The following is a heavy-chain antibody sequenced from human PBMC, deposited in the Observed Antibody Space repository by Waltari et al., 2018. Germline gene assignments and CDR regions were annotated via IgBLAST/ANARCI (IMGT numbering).Heavy chain of an antibody. CDR1: GDSISSYY. D-gene: IGHD4-17*01. V-gene: IGHV4-59*01. CDR3: ARTPPSVTSDWYFDL. CDR2: IAYSGST. Sequence: QVQLQESGPGLVKPSETLSLTCSVSGDSISSYYWSWIRQPPGKGLEWRGYIAYSGSTNYNPSLKRRGTISVDRSRDQVSLKVKSVTAADTAVYFCARTPPSVTSDWYFDLWGRGTLVIVSS. J-gene: IGHJ2*01.